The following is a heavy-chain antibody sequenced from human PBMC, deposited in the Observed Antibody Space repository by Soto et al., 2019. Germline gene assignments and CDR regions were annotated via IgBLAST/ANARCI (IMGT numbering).Heavy chain of an antibody. CDR1: GGSISSSNW. CDR2: IYHSGST. V-gene: IGHV4-4*02. CDR3: ASVSLEWLSHLWVRFDP. J-gene: IGHJ5*02. D-gene: IGHD3-3*01. Sequence: PSATLSLTCAVSGGSISSSNWWSWVRQPPGKGLEWIGEIYHSGSTNYNPSLKSRVTISVDKSKNQFSLKLSSLTAADTAVYFCASVSLEWLSHLWVRFDPWGQGTLVTVSS.